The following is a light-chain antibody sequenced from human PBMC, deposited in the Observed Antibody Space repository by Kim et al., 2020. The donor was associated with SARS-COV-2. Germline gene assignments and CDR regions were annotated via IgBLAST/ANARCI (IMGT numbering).Light chain of an antibody. V-gene: IGKV3-20*01. CDR1: QSGSSSN. J-gene: IGKJ1*01. CDR3: QQYGSSPPT. Sequence: TPGERATLSCRASQSGSSSNLAWYRKKPGQAPRLLIYGASSRATGIPDRFSGSGSGTDFTLNSSRLEPEDFAGYYCQQYGSSPPTFGQGTKVDIK. CDR2: GAS.